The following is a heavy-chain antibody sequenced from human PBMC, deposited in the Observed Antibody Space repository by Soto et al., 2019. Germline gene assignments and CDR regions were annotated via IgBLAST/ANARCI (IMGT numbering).Heavy chain of an antibody. CDR3: ARAALSSSSAGFSVY. J-gene: IGHJ4*02. D-gene: IGHD6-6*01. Sequence: GVAVKVSCKASGDTLSNYGINWVRQAPGQGPEWMGWVSPKNGNTNYAQKLQGRVTMTTDISTNTAFMELKSLTSDDTALYFCARAALSSSSAGFSVYWGQGTLVTVSS. CDR1: GDTLSNYG. CDR2: VSPKNGNT. V-gene: IGHV1-18*04.